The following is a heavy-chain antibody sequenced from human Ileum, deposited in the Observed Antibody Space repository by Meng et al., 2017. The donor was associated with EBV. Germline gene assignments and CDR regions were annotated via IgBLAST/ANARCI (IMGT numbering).Heavy chain of an antibody. V-gene: IGHV3-33*01. J-gene: IGHJ2*01. Sequence: VQLVGSGGGVVQPGRSRRLSCAASKFTFKNYGMHWVRQAPGKGLEWVAVIWYDGSNKYYADSVRGRFTVTRDNSKNTLYLQMDSLRAEDTAVYYCARDIRSWYFDLWGRGTLVTVSS. CDR2: IWYDGSNK. CDR1: KFTFKNYG. CDR3: ARDIRSWYFDL. D-gene: IGHD3-10*01.